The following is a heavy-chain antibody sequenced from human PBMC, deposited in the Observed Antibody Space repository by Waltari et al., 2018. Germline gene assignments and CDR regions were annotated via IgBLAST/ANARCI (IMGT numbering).Heavy chain of an antibody. CDR1: GFTFSSYA. V-gene: IGHV3-30*01. CDR3: ARDKATLIDY. D-gene: IGHD5-12*01. Sequence: QVQLVESGGGVVQPGRSLRLSCAASGFTFSSYAMPWVRQAPGKGLEWVAVISYDGSNKYYADSVKGRFTISRDNSKNTLYLQMNSLRAEDTAVYYCARDKATLIDYWGQGTLVTVSS. CDR2: ISYDGSNK. J-gene: IGHJ4*02.